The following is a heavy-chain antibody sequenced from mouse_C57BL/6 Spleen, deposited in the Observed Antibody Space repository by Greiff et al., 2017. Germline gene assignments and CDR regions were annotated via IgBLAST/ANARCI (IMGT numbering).Heavy chain of an antibody. CDR2: IYPGDGDT. CDR1: GYAFSSSW. J-gene: IGHJ1*03. D-gene: IGHD2-1*01. Sequence: QVQLQQSGPELVKPGASVKISCKASGYAFSSSWMNWVKQRPGKGLEWIGRIYPGDGDTNYNGKCKGKATLTADKSSSTAYMQLSSLTSEDSAVYFCASGNYGYFDVWGTGTTVTVSS. CDR3: ASGNYGYFDV. V-gene: IGHV1-82*01.